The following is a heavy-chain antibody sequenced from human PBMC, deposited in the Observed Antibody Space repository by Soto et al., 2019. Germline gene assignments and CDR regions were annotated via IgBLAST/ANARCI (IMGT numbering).Heavy chain of an antibody. J-gene: IGHJ3*02. CDR1: GYTFTSHY. Sequence: QVQLVQSGAEVKKPGASVRVSCKASGYTFTSHYMHWVRQAPGQGPEWMGVINPSGVSTTYAQKFHGRVTMTRDTSTSTVYIELSSLRSEDTAVYYCTRDYGGSNAFDIWGQGTMVTVSS. V-gene: IGHV1-46*03. CDR2: INPSGVST. CDR3: TRDYGGSNAFDI. D-gene: IGHD4-17*01.